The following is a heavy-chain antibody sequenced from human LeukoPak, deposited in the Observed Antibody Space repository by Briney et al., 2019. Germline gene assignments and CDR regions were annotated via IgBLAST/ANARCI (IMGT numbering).Heavy chain of an antibody. CDR3: ARGRRAIFGVVIYHPFDY. CDR1: GGSFSGYY. CDR2: INHSGST. V-gene: IGHV4-34*01. J-gene: IGHJ4*02. D-gene: IGHD3-3*01. Sequence: SETLSLTCAAYGGSFSGYYWSWIRQPPGKGLEWIGEINHSGSTNYNPSLKSRVTISVDTSKNQFSLKLSSVTAADTAVYYCARGRRAIFGVVIYHPFDYWGQGTLVTVSS.